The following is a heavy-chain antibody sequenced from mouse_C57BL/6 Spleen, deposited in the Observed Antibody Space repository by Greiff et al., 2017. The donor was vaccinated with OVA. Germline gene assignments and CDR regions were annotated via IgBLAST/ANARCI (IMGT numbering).Heavy chain of an antibody. CDR3: ARGIYPDY. D-gene: IGHD2-1*01. CDR2: IDPSDSYT. V-gene: IGHV1-50*01. CDR1: GYTFTSYW. J-gene: IGHJ2*01. Sequence: VQLQQPGAELVKPGASVKLSCKASGYTFTSYWMQWVKQRPGQGLEWIGEIDPSDSYTNYNQKFKGKATLTVDTSSSTAYMQLSSLTSEDSAVYYCARGIYPDYWGQGTTLTVSS.